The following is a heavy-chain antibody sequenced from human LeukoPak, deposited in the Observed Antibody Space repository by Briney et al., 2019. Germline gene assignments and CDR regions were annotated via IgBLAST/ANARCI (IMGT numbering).Heavy chain of an antibody. D-gene: IGHD1-1*01. CDR1: GGSFSGYY. J-gene: IGHJ4*02. CDR3: ARGQLERRGDFDY. CDR2: INHSGST. Sequence: SETLSLTCAVYGGSFSGYYWSWVRQPPGKGLEWVGEINHSGSTNYNPSLKSRGTISVDTTKNQFSLKLSSVTAADTAVYYCARGQLERRGDFDYWGQGTLVTVSS. V-gene: IGHV4-34*01.